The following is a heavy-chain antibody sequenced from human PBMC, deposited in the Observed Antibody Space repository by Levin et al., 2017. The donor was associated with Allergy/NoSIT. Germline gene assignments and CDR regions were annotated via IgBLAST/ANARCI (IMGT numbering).Heavy chain of an antibody. Sequence: GESLKISCKVSGHNFATYWIGWVRQMPGKGLEWMGVIYPMDSDTRYSPSFQGQVTISTDMSTNTAYLQWTSLRASDTAIYYCARPSRWATVRPFESWGQGTLVTVSS. J-gene: IGHJ4*02. D-gene: IGHD5-24*01. CDR3: ARPSRWATVRPFES. CDR2: IYPMDSDT. CDR1: GHNFATYW. V-gene: IGHV5-51*01.